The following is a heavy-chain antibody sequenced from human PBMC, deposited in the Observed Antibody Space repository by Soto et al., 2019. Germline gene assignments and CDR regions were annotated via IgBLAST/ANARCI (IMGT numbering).Heavy chain of an antibody. V-gene: IGHV5-51*01. D-gene: IGHD3-22*01. Sequence: GESLKISCKGSGYSLTSYWIGWVRQMPGKGLEWMGIIYPGDSDTRYSPSFQGQVTISADKSISTAYLQWSSLKASDTAMYYCARHTYYYDSSGAPAGYWGQGTLVTVSS. CDR1: GYSLTSYW. CDR2: IYPGDSDT. CDR3: ARHTYYYDSSGAPAGY. J-gene: IGHJ4*02.